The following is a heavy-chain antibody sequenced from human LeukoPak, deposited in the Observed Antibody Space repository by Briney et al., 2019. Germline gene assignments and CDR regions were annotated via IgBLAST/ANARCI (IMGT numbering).Heavy chain of an antibody. CDR2: ISAYNGNT. V-gene: IGHV1-18*01. CDR3: ARERHYGSGSYYNGQDAFDI. CDR1: GYTFTSYG. D-gene: IGHD3-10*01. J-gene: IGHJ3*02. Sequence: ASVKVSCKASGYTFTSYGISWVRQAPGQGLEWMGWISAYNGNTNYAQKLQGRVTMTTDTSTSTAYMELRGLRSDDTAVYYCARERHYGSGSYYNGQDAFDIWGQGTMVTVSS.